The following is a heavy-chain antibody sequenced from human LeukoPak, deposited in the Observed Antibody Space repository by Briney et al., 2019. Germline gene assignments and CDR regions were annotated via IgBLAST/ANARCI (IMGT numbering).Heavy chain of an antibody. V-gene: IGHV3-30*03. CDR1: GFNFNNSG. CDR2: ISFDGKNQ. Sequence: GRSLRLSCAGSGFNFNNSGMHWVRQAPGKGLEWVAVISFDGKNQHYAGSVKGRFTTSRDDSKNTVYLQMNSLRPEDTAVYYCARDYIGYDPLDYWGQGTLVTVSS. D-gene: IGHD5-12*01. CDR3: ARDYIGYDPLDY. J-gene: IGHJ4*02.